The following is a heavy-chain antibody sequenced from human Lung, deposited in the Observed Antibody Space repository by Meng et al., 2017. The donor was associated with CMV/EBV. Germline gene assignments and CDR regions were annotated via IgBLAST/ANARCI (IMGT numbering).Heavy chain of an antibody. CDR2: IKEDGSEK. Sequence: GGSLRLSCAASRFTFGTYWMTWVRQAPGKGLEWVATIKEDGSEKYYVDSVKGRFAISRDNAQNSLYLQMDSLRAEDTAVYYCARGRFAFDFWGQGTLVTVPS. CDR1: RFTFGTYW. CDR3: ARGRFAFDF. D-gene: IGHD3-16*01. V-gene: IGHV3-7*01. J-gene: IGHJ4*02.